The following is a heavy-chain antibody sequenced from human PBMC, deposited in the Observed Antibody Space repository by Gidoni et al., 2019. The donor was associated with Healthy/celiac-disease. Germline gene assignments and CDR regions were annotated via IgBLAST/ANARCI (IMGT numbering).Heavy chain of an antibody. Sequence: EVQLVESGGGLIQPGGSLRLSCAASGFTVSSNYMGWGRQAPGKGLEWVSVIYSGGSTYYADSVKGRFTISRDNSKNTLYLQMNSLRAEDTAVYYCPRGRTYYDFWSGQPGDDDAFDIWGQGTMVTVSS. CDR1: GFTVSSNY. CDR2: IYSGGST. D-gene: IGHD3-3*01. CDR3: PRGRTYYDFWSGQPGDDDAFDI. V-gene: IGHV3-53*01. J-gene: IGHJ3*02.